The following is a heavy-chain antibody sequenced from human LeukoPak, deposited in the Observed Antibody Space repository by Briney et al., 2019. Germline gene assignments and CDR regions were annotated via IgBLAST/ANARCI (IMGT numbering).Heavy chain of an antibody. CDR3: ARAGSHWHYVY. J-gene: IGHJ4*02. CDR1: GFTFSGFS. D-gene: IGHD3-10*01. V-gene: IGHV3-7*01. CDR2: IKQDGSER. Sequence: GGSLRLSCAASGFTFSGFSMSWVRQSPTKGLEWVANIKQDGSERYYVDSVRGRFTISRDNAKNSLSLQMNNLRVEDTAVYYCARAGSHWHYVYWGQGTVVTVSS.